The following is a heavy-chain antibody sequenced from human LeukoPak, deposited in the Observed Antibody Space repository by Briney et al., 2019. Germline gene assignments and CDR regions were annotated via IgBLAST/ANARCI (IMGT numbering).Heavy chain of an antibody. CDR3: ARDRYDSSLYYYYYGMDV. CDR2: INPNSGGT. CDR1: GYTFTGYY. Sequence: GASVKVSCKASGYTFTGYYMHWVRQAPGPGLERMGWINPNSGGTNYAQKFQGRVTMTRDTSISTAYMELSRLRSDDTAVYYCARDRYDSSLYYYYYGMDVWGQGTTVTVSS. D-gene: IGHD3-22*01. V-gene: IGHV1-2*02. J-gene: IGHJ6*02.